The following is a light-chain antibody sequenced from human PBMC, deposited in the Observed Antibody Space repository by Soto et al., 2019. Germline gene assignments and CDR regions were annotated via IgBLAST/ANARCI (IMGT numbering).Light chain of an antibody. Sequence: DVVMTQSPLSLPVTPGEPASISCRSSQSLLHRNGKNYLDWYLQKPGQSPQLLIYLGSNRASGVPDRFSGSESGTDFTLKISRVEAEDVGVHYCMQALQTPSFGQGTKLEIK. CDR3: MQALQTPS. CDR2: LGS. CDR1: QSLLHRNGKNY. V-gene: IGKV2-28*01. J-gene: IGKJ2*01.